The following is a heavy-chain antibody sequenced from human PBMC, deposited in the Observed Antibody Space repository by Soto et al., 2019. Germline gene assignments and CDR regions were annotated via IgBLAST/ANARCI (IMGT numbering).Heavy chain of an antibody. D-gene: IGHD3-3*01. CDR1: GFIFTNYA. Sequence: GGSLRLSCAASGFIFTNYAMNWVRQAPGKGLEWVSVIGGRGNSAYYADSVQGRFTISRDNSKNTLSLQMSSLTADDTAIYYCARWSYLDYWGQGTRVTSPQ. CDR2: IGGRGNSA. CDR3: ARWSYLDY. V-gene: IGHV3-23*01. J-gene: IGHJ4*02.